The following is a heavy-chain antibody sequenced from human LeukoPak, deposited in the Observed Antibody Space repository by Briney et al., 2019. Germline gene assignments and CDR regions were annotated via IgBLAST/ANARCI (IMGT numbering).Heavy chain of an antibody. Sequence: SETLSLTCTVSSGSISSYDYYWTWIRQHPGKGLEWIGYIYHSGTTYYNPSLKSRVTISVDPSENQFSLKLTSVTAADSAMYYCARYSGNYRSFDYWGQGTLVTVSS. D-gene: IGHD1-26*01. CDR1: SGSISSYDYY. V-gene: IGHV4-31*03. CDR3: ARYSGNYRSFDY. CDR2: IYHSGTT. J-gene: IGHJ4*02.